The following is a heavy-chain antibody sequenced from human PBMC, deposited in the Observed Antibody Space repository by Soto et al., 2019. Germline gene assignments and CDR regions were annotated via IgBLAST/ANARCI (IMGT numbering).Heavy chain of an antibody. CDR2: IKQDGSEK. CDR1: GFTFSSYW. J-gene: IGHJ2*01. CDR3: ASYESWGEYWYFDL. D-gene: IGHD3-3*01. V-gene: IGHV3-7*01. Sequence: EVQLVESGGGLVQPGGSLRLSCAASGFTFSSYWMSWVRQAPGKGLEWVANIKQDGSEKYYVDSVKGRFTISRDNAKNSLYLQMNSLRAEDTAVYYCASYESWGEYWYFDLWGRGTLVTVSS.